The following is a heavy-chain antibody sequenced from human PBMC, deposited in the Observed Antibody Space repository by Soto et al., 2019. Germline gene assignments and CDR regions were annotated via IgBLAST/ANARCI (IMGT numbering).Heavy chain of an antibody. J-gene: IGHJ4*02. CDR2: ISDGGGST. CDR1: GFSFSSYA. V-gene: IGHV3-23*01. D-gene: IGHD2-21*02. Sequence: GGSLRLSCAASGFSFSSYAMSWVRQAPGKGLEWVSSISDGGGSTNYADSVRGRFTIARGRSKNTLYLHMISLRAEDTAVYYCAKEYCRADCALDFSGQGALVTVSS. CDR3: AKEYCRADCALDF.